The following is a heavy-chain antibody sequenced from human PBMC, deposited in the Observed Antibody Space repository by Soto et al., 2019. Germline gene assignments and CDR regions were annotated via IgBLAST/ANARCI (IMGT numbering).Heavy chain of an antibody. CDR3: AKDRRAGGNSAFYFDF. D-gene: IGHD3-16*01. V-gene: IGHV3-23*01. J-gene: IGHJ4*02. CDR2: ISATGGGT. CDR1: GFKFSNYA. Sequence: LRLSCAASGFKFSNYAMSWVRQAPGKGLEWVSLISATGGGTYYADSVKGRFTISRDNSHNTLYLQVHSLTAEDTAVYYCAKDRRAGGNSAFYFDFCGQGAQVTVSS.